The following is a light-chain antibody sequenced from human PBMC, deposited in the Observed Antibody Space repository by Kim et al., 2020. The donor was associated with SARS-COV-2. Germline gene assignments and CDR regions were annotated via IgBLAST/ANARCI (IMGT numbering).Light chain of an antibody. V-gene: IGLV2-14*03. CDR1: SSYVGGCNY. Sequence: GPSITVSCTGTSSYVGGCNYVSWYQHHPGKAPKLMIYDVSKRPSGISNHFSGSKSGNTASLTISGLQAEDEADYYCSSYASSNTFVFGAGTKVTVL. CDR3: SSYASSNTFV. J-gene: IGLJ1*01. CDR2: DVS.